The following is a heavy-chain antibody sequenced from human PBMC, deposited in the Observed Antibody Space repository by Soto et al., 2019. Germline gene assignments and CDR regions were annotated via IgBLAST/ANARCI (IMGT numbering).Heavy chain of an antibody. CDR2: ISGSGGST. V-gene: IGHV3-23*01. CDR3: AKSKRDLRFLEWVDY. Sequence: EVQLLESGGGLVQPGGSLRLSCAACGFTFSSYAMSWVRQAPGKGLEWVSAISGSGGSTYYADSVKGRFTISRDNSKNTLYLQMNSLRAENTAVYYCAKSKRDLRFLEWVDYWGQGTLVTVSS. J-gene: IGHJ4*02. D-gene: IGHD3-3*01. CDR1: GFTFSSYA.